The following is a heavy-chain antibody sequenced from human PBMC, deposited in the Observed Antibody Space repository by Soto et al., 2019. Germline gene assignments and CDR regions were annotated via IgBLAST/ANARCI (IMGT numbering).Heavy chain of an antibody. CDR3: ARAVGPYDY. CDR2: IWYDGSIK. CDR1: GFTFSTYG. V-gene: IGHV3-33*01. Sequence: QVQLVESGGGVVQPGRSLRLSCVGSGFTFSTYGIHWVRQAPGKGLEWVAVIWYDGSIKDYADSVKGRFTISRDNSKNTLYLQLNNLRLEDTAVYYCARAVGPYDYWGQGTLVTVSS. J-gene: IGHJ4*02.